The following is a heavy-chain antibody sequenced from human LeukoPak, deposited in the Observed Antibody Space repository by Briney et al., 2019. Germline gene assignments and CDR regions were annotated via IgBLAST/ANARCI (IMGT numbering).Heavy chain of an antibody. CDR2: LNSDGTYT. D-gene: IGHD5-18*01. CDR3: ARGERGYSYGYGDY. J-gene: IGHJ4*02. V-gene: IGHV3-74*01. Sequence: GGSLRLSCAASEFTFSKYWMHWVRQAPVKGLVWVSRLNSDGTYTSYADSVKGRFTMSRDNAKNTLYLQMNSLRAEDTAVYYCARGERGYSYGYGDYWGQGTLVTVSS. CDR1: EFTFSKYW.